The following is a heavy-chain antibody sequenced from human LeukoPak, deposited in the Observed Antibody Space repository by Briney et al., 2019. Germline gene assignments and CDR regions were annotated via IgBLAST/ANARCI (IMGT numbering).Heavy chain of an antibody. D-gene: IGHD2-2*02. CDR1: GYTFTSCG. J-gene: IGHJ6*03. CDR2: ISAYNGNT. CDR3: ARVGVGCSSTSCYTRWNYYYYYMDG. V-gene: IGHV1-18*01. Sequence: ASVKVSCKASGYTFTSCGISWVRQAPGQGLEWMGWISAYNGNTNYAQKLQGRVTMTTDTSTSTAYMEPRSLRSDDTAVYYCARVGVGCSSTSCYTRWNYYYYYMDGWGKGTTVTVSS.